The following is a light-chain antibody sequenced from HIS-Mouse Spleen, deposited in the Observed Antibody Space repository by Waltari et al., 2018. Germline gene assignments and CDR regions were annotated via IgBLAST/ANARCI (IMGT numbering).Light chain of an antibody. CDR1: ALPQKY. CDR2: EDS. Sequence: SYELTQPPSVSVSPGQTARITCPGDALPQKYAYWYQQKSGQAPVHVIYEDSKRPSGIPERFSGSSSGTMATLTISGAQVEDEADYYCYSTDSSGNHRVFGGGTK. V-gene: IGLV3-10*01. J-gene: IGLJ2*01. CDR3: YSTDSSGNHRV.